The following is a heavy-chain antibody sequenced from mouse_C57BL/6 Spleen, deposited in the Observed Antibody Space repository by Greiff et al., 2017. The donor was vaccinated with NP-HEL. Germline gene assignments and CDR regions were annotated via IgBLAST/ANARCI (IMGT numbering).Heavy chain of an antibody. J-gene: IGHJ1*03. Sequence: LVKPGASVKIPCKASGYTFTDYNMDWVKQSHGKSLEWIGDINPNNGGTIYNQKFKGKATLTVDKSSSTAYMVLRSLTSEDTAVYYCARPLHYYGSSYWYFDVWGTGTTVTVSS. V-gene: IGHV1-18*01. D-gene: IGHD1-1*01. CDR1: GYTFTDYN. CDR3: ARPLHYYGSSYWYFDV. CDR2: INPNNGGT.